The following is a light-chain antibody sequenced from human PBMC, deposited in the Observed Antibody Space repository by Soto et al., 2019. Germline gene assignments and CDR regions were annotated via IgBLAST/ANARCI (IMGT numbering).Light chain of an antibody. J-gene: IGKJ5*01. V-gene: IGKV1-13*02. CDR3: HQFNSYPIT. CDR1: QGISRA. Sequence: AIQLTQSQSSLSASVGARVTITCRASQGISRALAWYQQKPGKAPKLLIYDASSLESGVPSRFSGSGSGTDFTLTISSLQPEDFATYYCHQFNSYPITFGQGTRLEIK. CDR2: DAS.